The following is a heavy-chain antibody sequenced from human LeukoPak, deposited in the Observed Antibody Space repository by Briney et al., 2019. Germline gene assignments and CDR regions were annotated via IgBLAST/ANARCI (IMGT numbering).Heavy chain of an antibody. J-gene: IGHJ6*02. Sequence: SETLSLTCAVSGDSMSSTNWWSWVRQPPVTGPEWIGEINHSGSTNYNPSLKSRVTISIDKSTKQFSLRLTSVTAADTAVYYCARVSRLVWFEERNYYYYYGMDVWGQGTTVTVSS. CDR3: ARVSRLVWFEERNYYYYYGMDV. V-gene: IGHV4-4*02. D-gene: IGHD3-10*01. CDR1: GDSMSSTNW. CDR2: INHSGST.